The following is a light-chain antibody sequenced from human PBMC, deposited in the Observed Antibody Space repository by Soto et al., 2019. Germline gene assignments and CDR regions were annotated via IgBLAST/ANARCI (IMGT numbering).Light chain of an antibody. V-gene: IGKV3-11*01. CDR3: QQRGHWPS. CDR2: DAS. J-gene: IGKJ4*01. Sequence: EIVLTQSPATLSLSPGERATLSCRASQSLDNYLAWYQHNPGQAPRLLIYDASTRATDIPARFSGSGSGTDFTLTISSLEPEDFAVYYCQQRGHWPSFGGGTKVEIK. CDR1: QSLDNY.